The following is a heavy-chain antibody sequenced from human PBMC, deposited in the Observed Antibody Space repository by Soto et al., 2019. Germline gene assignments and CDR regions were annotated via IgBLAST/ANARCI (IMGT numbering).Heavy chain of an antibody. CDR3: AAGPLRNVLFDY. V-gene: IGHV3-66*01. Sequence: GGSLRLSCAASEFTVSSNYMSWVRRAPGKGLEWVSILYSVGTTYYADSVKGRFTISRDNSKNTLYLQMNSLRAEDTAVYYCAAGPLRNVLFDYWGQGTLVTVSS. CDR2: LYSVGTT. J-gene: IGHJ4*02. CDR1: EFTVSSNY.